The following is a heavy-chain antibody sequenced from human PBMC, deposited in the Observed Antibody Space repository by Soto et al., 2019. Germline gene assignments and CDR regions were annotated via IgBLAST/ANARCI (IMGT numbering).Heavy chain of an antibody. D-gene: IGHD3-16*01. Sequence: GGSLRLSCAGSGFTPTTTPLSWVRQPPGKGLEWVTTISGTASRTYYVDSVKGRFFISRDNSKNTGTLQMNNLTLDDTAVYYYAAPFRHLDNWGQGTRVTVSS. CDR1: GFTPTTTP. CDR3: AAPFRHLDN. V-gene: IGHV3-23*01. CDR2: ISGTASRT. J-gene: IGHJ4*02.